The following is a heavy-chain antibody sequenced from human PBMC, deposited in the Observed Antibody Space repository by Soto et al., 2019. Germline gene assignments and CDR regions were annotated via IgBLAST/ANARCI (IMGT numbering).Heavy chain of an antibody. V-gene: IGHV4-34*01. Sequence: SETLSLTCAVYGGSFSGYYWSWIRQPPGKGLEWIGEINHSGSTNYNPSLKSRVTISVDTSKNQFSLKLSSVTAADTAVYYCARGRLLFYYYYYMDVWGKGTTVT. CDR2: INHSGST. D-gene: IGHD5-18*01. CDR3: ARGRLLFYYYYYMDV. CDR1: GGSFSGYY. J-gene: IGHJ6*03.